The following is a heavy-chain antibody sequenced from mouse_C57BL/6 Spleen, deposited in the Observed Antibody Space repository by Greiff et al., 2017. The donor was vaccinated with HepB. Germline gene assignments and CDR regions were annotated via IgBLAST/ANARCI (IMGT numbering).Heavy chain of an antibody. CDR1: GYTFTSYW. Sequence: VQLQPGAELVKPGASVKLSCKASGYTFTSYWMQWVKQRPGQGLEWIGEIDPSDSYTNYNQKFKGKATLTVDTSSSTAYMQLSSLTSEDSAVYYCARTLYYGSGGFAYWGQGTLVTVSA. V-gene: IGHV1-50*01. J-gene: IGHJ3*01. CDR2: IDPSDSYT. CDR3: ARTLYYGSGGFAY. D-gene: IGHD1-1*01.